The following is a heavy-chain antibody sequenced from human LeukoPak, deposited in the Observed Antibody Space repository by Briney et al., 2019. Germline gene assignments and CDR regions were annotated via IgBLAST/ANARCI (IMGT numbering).Heavy chain of an antibody. D-gene: IGHD2-2*01. V-gene: IGHV3-48*03. J-gene: IGHJ6*02. CDR1: GFTFSSYE. Sequence: PGGSLRLSCAASGFTFSSYEMNWVRQAPGKGLEWVSYISSSGSTIYYADSVKGRFTISRDNAKNSLYLQMNSLRAEDTAVYYCARGRCSSTSCYLRMDYYYYYGMDVWGQGTTVTVSS. CDR3: ARGRCSSTSCYLRMDYYYYYGMDV. CDR2: ISSSGSTI.